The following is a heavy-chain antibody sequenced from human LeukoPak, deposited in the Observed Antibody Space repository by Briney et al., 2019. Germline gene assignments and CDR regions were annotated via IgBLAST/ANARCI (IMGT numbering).Heavy chain of an antibody. CDR2: IWYDGSNK. J-gene: IGHJ6*02. CDR3: ARDYYGSGSYSYYYYGMDV. D-gene: IGHD3-10*01. V-gene: IGHV3-33*01. CDR1: GFTFSSYG. Sequence: PGGSLRLSCAASGFTFSSYGMHWVRQAPGKGLEWVAVIWYDGSNKHYADSVKGRFTISRDNSKNTLYLQMNSLRAEDTAVYYCARDYYGSGSYSYYYYGMDVWGQGTTVTVSS.